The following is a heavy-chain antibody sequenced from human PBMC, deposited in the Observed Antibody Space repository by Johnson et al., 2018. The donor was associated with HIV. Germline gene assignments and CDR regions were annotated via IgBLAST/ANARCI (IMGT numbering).Heavy chain of an antibody. V-gene: IGHV3-66*01. CDR1: GFTVSANY. CDR3: AKERSGSYSGADAFDI. Sequence: SGGGLVQPGGSLRLSCTASGFTVSANYMSWVRQAPGKGLEWVSVIYSGGSTYYADSVKGRFIISRDNSKNTLNLQMNSLRAEDTAVYYCAKERSGSYSGADAFDIWGQGTMVTVSS. J-gene: IGHJ3*02. D-gene: IGHD1-26*01. CDR2: IYSGGST.